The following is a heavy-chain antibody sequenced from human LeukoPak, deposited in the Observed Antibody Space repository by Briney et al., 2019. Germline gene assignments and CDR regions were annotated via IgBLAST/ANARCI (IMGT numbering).Heavy chain of an antibody. CDR2: ISSSSSYI. J-gene: IGHJ4*02. V-gene: IGHV3-21*01. CDR1: GFAFSSYS. CDR3: ARSKVGSSLDY. Sequence: GGSLRLSCAASGFAFSSYSMNWVRQAPGKGLEWVSSISSSSSYIYCADSVKGRFTISRDNAKNSLYLQMNSLRAEDTAVYYCARSKVGSSLDYWGQGTLVTVSS. D-gene: IGHD2-15*01.